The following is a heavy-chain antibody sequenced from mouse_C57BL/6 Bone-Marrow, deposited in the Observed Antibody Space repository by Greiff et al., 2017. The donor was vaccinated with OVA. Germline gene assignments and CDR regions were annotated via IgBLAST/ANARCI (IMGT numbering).Heavy chain of an antibody. CDR2: IYPGGGYT. V-gene: IGHV1-63*01. D-gene: IGHD4-1*01. CDR3: ARGGWDFYWYFDV. CDR1: GYTFTNYW. J-gene: IGHJ1*03. Sequence: QVQLQQSGAELVRPGTSVKMSCKASGYTFTNYWIGWAKQRPGHGLEWIGDIYPGGGYTNYNEKFKGKATLTADKSSSTAYMQFSSLTSEDFAIYYCARGGWDFYWYFDVWGTGTTVTVSS.